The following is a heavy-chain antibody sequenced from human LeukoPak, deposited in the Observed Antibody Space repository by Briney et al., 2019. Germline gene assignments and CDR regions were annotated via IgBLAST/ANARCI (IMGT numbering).Heavy chain of an antibody. CDR1: GGTFSSYA. D-gene: IGHD2-15*01. V-gene: IGHV1-46*01. CDR3: ARDPWINCRGGRCYSFDY. CDR2: INPGSGDT. Sequence: GASVKVSCKASGGTFSSYAISWVRQAPGQGLEWMGIINPGSGDTNYAQQFQGRVTMTRDTSTNTVYMKLSSLRSDDTALYYCARDPWINCRGGRCYSFDYWGQGTLVTVSS. J-gene: IGHJ4*02.